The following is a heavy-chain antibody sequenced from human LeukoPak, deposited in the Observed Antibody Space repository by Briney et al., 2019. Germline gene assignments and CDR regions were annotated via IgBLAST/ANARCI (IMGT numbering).Heavy chain of an antibody. Sequence: GGSLRLSCAASGFTFSSYGMHWVRQAPGKGLEWVAVTWYDGSNKYYADSVKGRFTISRDNSKNTLYLQMNSLRAEDTAVYYCARSSESSVYFDYWGQGTLVTVSS. V-gene: IGHV3-33*01. D-gene: IGHD6-19*01. J-gene: IGHJ4*02. CDR3: ARSSESSVYFDY. CDR2: TWYDGSNK. CDR1: GFTFSSYG.